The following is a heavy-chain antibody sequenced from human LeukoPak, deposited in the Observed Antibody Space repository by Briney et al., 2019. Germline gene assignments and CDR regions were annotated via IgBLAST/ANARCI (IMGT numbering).Heavy chain of an antibody. Sequence: GGSLRLSCAASRFTFTTYSMNWVRQAPGKGLEWVSSISSSGSHIYYADSVKGRFSVSRDNGKNSLYLQTNSLRVEDTAVYYCARSIGSDWSPFDYWGQGTLVSVSS. CDR1: RFTFTTYS. D-gene: IGHD3-9*01. J-gene: IGHJ4*02. V-gene: IGHV3-21*01. CDR2: ISSSGSHI. CDR3: ARSIGSDWSPFDY.